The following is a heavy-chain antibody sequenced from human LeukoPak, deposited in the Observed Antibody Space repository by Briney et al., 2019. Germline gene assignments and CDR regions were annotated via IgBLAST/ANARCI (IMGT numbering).Heavy chain of an antibody. V-gene: IGHV4-4*07. J-gene: IGHJ6*03. CDR2: IYTTGGT. Sequence: SETLSLTCSVSGGSISTYYWSWIRQPAGKGLEWIGRIYTTGGTNYNPSLKSRVTISVDTSKNHFSLNLSSVTAADTAVYYCARPRKHDYYDMDVWGKGTTVTVSS. CDR1: GGSISTYY. CDR3: ARPRKHDYYDMDV.